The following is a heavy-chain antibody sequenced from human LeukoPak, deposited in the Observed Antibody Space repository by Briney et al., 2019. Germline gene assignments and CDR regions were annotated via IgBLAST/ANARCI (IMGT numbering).Heavy chain of an antibody. V-gene: IGHV1-8*03. CDR1: GYTFTSYD. CDR2: MNPNSGST. D-gene: IGHD6-19*01. Sequence: ASVKVSCKASGYTFTSYDINWVRQATGQGLEWMGWMNPNSGSTGYAQKFQGRVTITRNTSISTAYMELSSLRSEDTAVYYCARLYSSGWHRDYWGQGTLVTVSS. J-gene: IGHJ4*02. CDR3: ARLYSSGWHRDY.